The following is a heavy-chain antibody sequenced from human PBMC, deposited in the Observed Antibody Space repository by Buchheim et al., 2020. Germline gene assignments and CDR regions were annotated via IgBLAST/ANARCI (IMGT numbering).Heavy chain of an antibody. Sequence: QVQLVQSGAEVKKPGSSVKVSCKASGGTFSSYTISWVRQAPGQGLEWMGRIIPILGIANYAQKFQGRVTITADKSTSTAYMELSSLRSEDTAVYYCARELYSNYVFADWYFDLWGRGTL. CDR3: ARELYSNYVFADWYFDL. CDR1: GGTFSSYT. V-gene: IGHV1-69*08. J-gene: IGHJ2*01. D-gene: IGHD4-11*01. CDR2: IIPILGIA.